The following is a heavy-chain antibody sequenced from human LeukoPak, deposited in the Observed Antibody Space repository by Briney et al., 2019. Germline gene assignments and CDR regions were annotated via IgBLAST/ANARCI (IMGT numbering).Heavy chain of an antibody. J-gene: IGHJ6*03. CDR3: ARVSGGATPYYYYYMDV. V-gene: IGHV3-30-3*01. Sequence: GGSLRLSCAASGFTFSSYAMHWVRQAPGKGLEWVAVISYDGSNKYYADSVKGRFTISRDNAKNSLYLQMNSLRAEDTAVYYCARVSGGATPYYYYYMDVWGKGTTVTVSS. CDR2: ISYDGSNK. CDR1: GFTFSSYA. D-gene: IGHD1-26*01.